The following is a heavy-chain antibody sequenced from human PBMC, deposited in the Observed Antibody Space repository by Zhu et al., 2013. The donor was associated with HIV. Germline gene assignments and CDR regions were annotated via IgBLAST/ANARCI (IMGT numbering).Heavy chain of an antibody. CDR3: ARAVDRSSWYIAEYFQH. CDR2: ISAYNGNT. CDR1: GYTFTGYY. J-gene: IGHJ1*01. D-gene: IGHD6-13*01. V-gene: IGHV1-18*04. Sequence: VQLVQSGAEVKKPGASVKVSCKASGYTFTGYYMHWVRQAPGQGLEWMGWISAYNGNTNFAQKFQGRVTMTTDTSTNTAYMELKSLRSDDTAVYYCARAVDRSSWYIAEYFQHWGQGTLVTVSS.